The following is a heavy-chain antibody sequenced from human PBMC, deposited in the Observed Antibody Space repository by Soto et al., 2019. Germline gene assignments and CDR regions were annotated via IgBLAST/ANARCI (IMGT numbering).Heavy chain of an antibody. V-gene: IGHV1-3*01. D-gene: IGHD3-10*01. CDR3: ARVKVRGAKNGAFDY. CDR2: INAGNGNT. J-gene: IGHJ4*02. CDR1: GYTFTRYA. Sequence: ASVKVSCKASGYTFTRYAMHWVRQAPGQRLEWMGWINAGNGNTKYSQKFQGRVTITRDTSASTAYMELSSLRSEDTAVYYCARVKVRGAKNGAFDYWGQGTLVTVSS.